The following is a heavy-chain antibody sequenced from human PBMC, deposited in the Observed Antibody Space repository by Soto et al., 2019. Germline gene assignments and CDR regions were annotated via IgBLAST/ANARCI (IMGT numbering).Heavy chain of an antibody. CDR2: INGDGSST. Sequence: EVQLVESGGGLVQPGGSLRLSCEASGFTFSTYWMHWVRQAPGKGLVWVARINGDGSSTSSADSVRGRFTISRDNAKNTLYLHMKRLRAEDTAVYYCSTATEWAPDQWGQGTLVTVSS. J-gene: IGHJ4*02. V-gene: IGHV3-74*01. D-gene: IGHD3-3*01. CDR3: STATEWAPDQ. CDR1: GFTFSTYW.